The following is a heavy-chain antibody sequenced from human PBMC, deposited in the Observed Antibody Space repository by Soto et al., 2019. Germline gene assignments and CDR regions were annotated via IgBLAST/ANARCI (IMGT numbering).Heavy chain of an antibody. CDR3: ASKALLPSRPSGMDYYLTMDV. V-gene: IGHV1-69*01. D-gene: IGHD2-21*02. CDR1: GGSFSTYA. J-gene: IGHJ6*02. CDR2: IVPVFGTP. Sequence: QVQLVQSGAEVRKPGSSVRVSCRASGGSFSTYAISWVRQAPGQGLEWMGGIVPVFGTPNYAQKFQDRVIITADESTTTAYMELSSLRSDDTAISHCASKALLPSRPSGMDYYLTMDVWGQGTTVTVTS.